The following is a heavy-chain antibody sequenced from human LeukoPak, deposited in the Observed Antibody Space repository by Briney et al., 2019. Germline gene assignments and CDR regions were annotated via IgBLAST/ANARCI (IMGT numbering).Heavy chain of an antibody. CDR1: GFSFGNYD. V-gene: IGHV3-13*04. J-gene: IGHJ4*02. Sequence: GGSLRLSCAASGFSFGNYDMHWVRRPTGKGLEWVSAIGTNGDTHYPDSVKARFTISRENAKNSLYLQMDSLRVEDTAVYYCAKIRGYINGWQGFLDSWGQGTLVTVSS. D-gene: IGHD6-19*01. CDR3: AKIRGYINGWQGFLDS. CDR2: IGTNGDT.